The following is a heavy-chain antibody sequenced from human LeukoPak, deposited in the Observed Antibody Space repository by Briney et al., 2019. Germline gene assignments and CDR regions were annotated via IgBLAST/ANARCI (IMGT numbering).Heavy chain of an antibody. V-gene: IGHV3-30*04. CDR3: ARDRDYYYGSGSYYLGPSDY. J-gene: IGHJ4*02. CDR1: GFTFSMYA. Sequence: PGRSLRLSCAASGFTFSMYAMYWVRQAPGKGLERVAVISYDGSNKYYGDSVKGRFTISRDNSKNTLYLQMNSLRAEDTALYYCARDRDYYYGSGSYYLGPSDYWGQGTLVTVSS. D-gene: IGHD3-10*01. CDR2: ISYDGSNK.